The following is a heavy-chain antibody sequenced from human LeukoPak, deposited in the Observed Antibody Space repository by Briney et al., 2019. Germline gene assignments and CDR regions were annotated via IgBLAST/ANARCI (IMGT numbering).Heavy chain of an antibody. Sequence: PGGSLRLSCAASGFTFSSYAMHWVRQAPGKGLEWVAVISYDGSNKYYADSVKGRFTISRDNSKNTVYLQMNSLRAEDTTVYYCAREMREGHGMDVWGQGTTVTVSS. D-gene: IGHD1-26*01. CDR1: GFTFSSYA. CDR3: AREMREGHGMDV. J-gene: IGHJ6*02. CDR2: ISYDGSNK. V-gene: IGHV3-30-3*01.